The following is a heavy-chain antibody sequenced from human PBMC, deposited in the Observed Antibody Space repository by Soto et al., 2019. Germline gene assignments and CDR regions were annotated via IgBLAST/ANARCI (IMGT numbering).Heavy chain of an antibody. CDR2: ISYDGSNK. CDR3: ARDREGGWLVISQYFDY. D-gene: IGHD6-19*01. Sequence: QVQLVESGGGVVQPGRSLRLSCAASGFTVSSYAMHWVRQAPGKGLEWVAVISYDGSNKYYADSVKGRFTISRDNSKNTLYLQMNSLRAEDTAVYYCARDREGGWLVISQYFDYWGQGTLVTVSP. CDR1: GFTVSSYA. J-gene: IGHJ4*02. V-gene: IGHV3-30-3*01.